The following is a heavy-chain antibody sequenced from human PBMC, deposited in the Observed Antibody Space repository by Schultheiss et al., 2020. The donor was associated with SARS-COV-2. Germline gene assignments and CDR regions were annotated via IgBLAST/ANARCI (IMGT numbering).Heavy chain of an antibody. V-gene: IGHV1-2*02. CDR1: GYTFTNYY. J-gene: IGHJ4*02. CDR3: ARKTQGPYYYDSSGSSIDY. CDR2: INPNSGGT. D-gene: IGHD3-22*01. Sequence: ASVKVSCKASGYTFTNYYIHWVRQAPGQGLEWMGWINPNSGGTDFAQKFQGRVTMTRDTSISTAYMELSRLRSDDTALYYCARKTQGPYYYDSSGSSIDYWGQGTLVTVSS.